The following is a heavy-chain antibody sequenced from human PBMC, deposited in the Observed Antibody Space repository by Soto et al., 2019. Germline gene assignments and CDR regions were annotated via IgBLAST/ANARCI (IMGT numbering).Heavy chain of an antibody. D-gene: IGHD3-9*01. J-gene: IGHJ3*02. V-gene: IGHV3-33*01. CDR1: GFSFSSYR. CDR2: IWYDGSNK. Sequence: PGGSLRLSFSASGFSFSSYRMPWFRQAPGQALEXVAVIWYDGSNKYYADSVEGRFTISRDHSKKTLYLQMNSLRDEDKAVYYCARDNDILTGDFAFDIWGQGAMVTVSS. CDR3: ARDNDILTGDFAFDI.